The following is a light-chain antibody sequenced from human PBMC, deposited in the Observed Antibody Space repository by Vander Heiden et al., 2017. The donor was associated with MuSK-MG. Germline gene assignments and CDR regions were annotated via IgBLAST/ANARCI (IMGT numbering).Light chain of an antibody. CDR1: QSIRTY. Sequence: SASVGDTVTITCRASQSIRTYLNWYQQKPGKAPKLLIYSVSNLQGGVPSRFSGTGSGTDFTLTISGLQAEDFATYFCQQTYGNPPITFGGGTRVEI. J-gene: IGKJ4*01. V-gene: IGKV1-39*01. CDR3: QQTYGNPPIT. CDR2: SVS.